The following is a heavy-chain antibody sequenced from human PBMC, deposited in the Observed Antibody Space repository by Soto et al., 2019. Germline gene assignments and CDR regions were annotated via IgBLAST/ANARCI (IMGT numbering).Heavy chain of an antibody. V-gene: IGHV3-23*01. CDR1: GFTFRTFT. CDR3: AKDRDPDGIWTFDS. CDR2: IIGGDGDK. Sequence: EVQLLEHGGQLVQPGESLRLSCAASGFTFRTFTMNWVRQAPGKGLEWVSGIIGGDGDKFYSDSVKGRFTISRDNSNDMLFLQMSILRVDDTAVYYCAKDRDPDGIWTFDSWGQGTLVTVSS. J-gene: IGHJ5*01. D-gene: IGHD3-9*01.